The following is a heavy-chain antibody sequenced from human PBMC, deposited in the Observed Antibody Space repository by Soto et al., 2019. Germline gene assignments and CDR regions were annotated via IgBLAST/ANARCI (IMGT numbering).Heavy chain of an antibody. CDR1: GYSSSSHW. CDR3: GRHSSSWGNYYSGMDV. V-gene: IGHV5-10-1*01. J-gene: IGHJ6*02. D-gene: IGHD6-13*01. CDR2: IDPSFSYT. Sequence: PGESLNISCHGSGYSSSSHWFTWVLQMPGQGLVSMGRIDPSFSYTNYSPSFQGHVTISADKSISNAYLQWGSLKASDTAMYYCGRHSSSWGNYYSGMDVWGQGTTDTVPS.